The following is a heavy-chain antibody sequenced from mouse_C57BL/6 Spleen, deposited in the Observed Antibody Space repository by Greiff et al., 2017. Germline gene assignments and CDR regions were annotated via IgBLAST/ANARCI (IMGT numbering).Heavy chain of an antibody. D-gene: IGHD3-2*02. CDR2: ILPGSGST. J-gene: IGHJ3*01. V-gene: IGHV1-9*01. CDR1: GYTFTGYW. Sequence: QVQLQQSGAELMKPGASVKLSCKATGYTFTGYWIEWVKQRPGHGLEWIGEILPGSGSTNYNEKFKGKATFTADTSSNTAYMQLSSPTTEDSAIYYCARSKTAQAWFAYWGQGTLVTVSA. CDR3: ARSKTAQAWFAY.